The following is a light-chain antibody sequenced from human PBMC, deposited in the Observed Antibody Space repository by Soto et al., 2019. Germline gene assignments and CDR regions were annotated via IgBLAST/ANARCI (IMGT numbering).Light chain of an antibody. Sequence: EIVLTQSPGTLSLSPGERATLSCRASQSVSSSYLAWYQQKPGHAPRLLIYGASSRATGIPDRFSGSGSGTDFALTNSRLDPEDVAMYYCQQYDSTPQTFVQGTKLEIK. CDR1: QSVSSSY. CDR2: GAS. J-gene: IGKJ2*01. CDR3: QQYDSTPQT. V-gene: IGKV3-20*01.